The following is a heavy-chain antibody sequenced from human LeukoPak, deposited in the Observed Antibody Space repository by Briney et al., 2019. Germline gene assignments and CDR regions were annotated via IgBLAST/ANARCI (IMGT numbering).Heavy chain of an antibody. Sequence: GGSLRLSCAASGFAFNNFAMSWVRQAPGKGLEWVSTISGSGGSTFYADSVKGRFPISRDNSKNTLFLQMNSLRVEDTAIYYCAKAGSSGWSSSGGDYWGQGSLVTVSS. J-gene: IGHJ4*02. CDR2: ISGSGGST. CDR3: AKAGSSGWSSSGGDY. D-gene: IGHD6-19*01. V-gene: IGHV3-23*01. CDR1: GFAFNNFA.